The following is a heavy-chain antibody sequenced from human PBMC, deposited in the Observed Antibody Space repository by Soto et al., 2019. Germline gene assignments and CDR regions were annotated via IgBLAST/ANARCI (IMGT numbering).Heavy chain of an antibody. CDR2: MYYSGRI. CDR3: ARDASTYYDVLTGLYAGWIDP. D-gene: IGHD3-9*01. CDR1: VGSISDYY. Sequence: SETLSLTCTVSVGSISDYYWSWIRQSPGKGLEWIVYMYYSGRINYTPSLKSRVTISVDTSKNQFSLKLSSVTAADTAVYYCARDASTYYDVLTGLYAGWIDPWGQGTRVTLS. V-gene: IGHV4-59*01. J-gene: IGHJ5*02.